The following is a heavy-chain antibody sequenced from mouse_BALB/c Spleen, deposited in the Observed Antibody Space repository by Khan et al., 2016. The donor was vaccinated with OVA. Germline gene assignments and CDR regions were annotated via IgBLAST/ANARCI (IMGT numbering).Heavy chain of an antibody. Sequence: QVQLKESGTELARPGASVKLSCKASGYTFTSYWMQWVKQRPGQGLEWIGAIYPGDGNTRYTQKFKGKATLTADKSSSTAYMQLSSLASEDSAVYFCVRGGIATEYFDYWGQGTTLTVSS. V-gene: IGHV1-87*01. CDR1: GYTFTSYW. D-gene: IGHD1-1*01. CDR2: IYPGDGNT. CDR3: VRGGIATEYFDY. J-gene: IGHJ2*01.